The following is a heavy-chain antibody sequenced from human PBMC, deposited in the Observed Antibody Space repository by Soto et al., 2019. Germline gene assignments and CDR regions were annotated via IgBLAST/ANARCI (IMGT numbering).Heavy chain of an antibody. J-gene: IGHJ3*02. Sequence: QVQLQESGPGLVKPSQTLSLTCTVSGGSIRSGGYYWSRTRQHPGQGLEWIGYIFTGGSTYYSPSLQSRVAISIDTSKNQFSLKLTSVTAADTAVYYCSRFRIPDDAFDIWGLGTMVTVSS. D-gene: IGHD3-16*01. CDR1: GGSIRSGGYY. CDR2: IFTGGST. V-gene: IGHV4-31*03. CDR3: SRFRIPDDAFDI.